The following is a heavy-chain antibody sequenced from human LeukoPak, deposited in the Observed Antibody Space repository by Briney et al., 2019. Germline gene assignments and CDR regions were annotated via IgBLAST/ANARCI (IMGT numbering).Heavy chain of an antibody. CDR1: GDTLAAYS. D-gene: IGHD5-12*01. Sequence: ASVKVPCKVSGDTLAAYSIHWVRQTPAKGLEWLGGFDPEVGETLYAQRFQGRVTVTEDTATDTAYLDLSSLTTDDTAVYYCATDLLALGLKTFDPWGQGTLVTVSS. J-gene: IGHJ5*02. V-gene: IGHV1-24*01. CDR2: FDPEVGET. CDR3: ATDLLALGLKTFDP.